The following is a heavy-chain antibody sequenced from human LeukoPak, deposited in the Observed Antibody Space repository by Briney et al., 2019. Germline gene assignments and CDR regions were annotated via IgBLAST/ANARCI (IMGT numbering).Heavy chain of an antibody. CDR1: GFTFSSYS. Sequence: GGSLRLSCAASGFTFSSYSMNWVRQAPGKGPEWVSSISSSSSYIYYADSVKGRFTISRDNAKNSLYLQMNSLRAEDTAVYYCASEPRSIGSGSYLNWFDPWGQGTLVTVSS. CDR2: ISSSSSYI. D-gene: IGHD3-10*01. V-gene: IGHV3-21*01. J-gene: IGHJ5*02. CDR3: ASEPRSIGSGSYLNWFDP.